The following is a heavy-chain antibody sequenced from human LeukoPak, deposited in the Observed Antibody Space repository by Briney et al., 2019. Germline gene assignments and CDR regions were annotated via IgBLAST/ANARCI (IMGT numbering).Heavy chain of an antibody. CDR3: ATDKVGPDAFDI. J-gene: IGHJ3*02. Sequence: ASVKVSCKVSGYTLTELSMHWVRQAPGEGLEWMGGFDPEDGETIYAQKFQGRVTMTEDTSTDTAYMELSSLRSEDTAVYYCATDKVGPDAFDIWGQGTMVTVSS. CDR2: FDPEDGET. D-gene: IGHD1-26*01. CDR1: GYTLTELS. V-gene: IGHV1-24*01.